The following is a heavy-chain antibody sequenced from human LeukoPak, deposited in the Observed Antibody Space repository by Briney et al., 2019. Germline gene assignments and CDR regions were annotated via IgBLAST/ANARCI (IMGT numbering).Heavy chain of an antibody. J-gene: IGHJ5*02. Sequence: GRSLRLSCAASGFTFSSYAMHWVRQAPGKGLEWVAVISYDGSNKYYADSVKGRFTISRDNSKNTLYLQMNSLRAEDTAVYYCAKRSGYGSGSFDPWGQGSLVTVSS. D-gene: IGHD3-10*01. V-gene: IGHV3-30-3*02. CDR3: AKRSGYGSGSFDP. CDR2: ISYDGSNK. CDR1: GFTFSSYA.